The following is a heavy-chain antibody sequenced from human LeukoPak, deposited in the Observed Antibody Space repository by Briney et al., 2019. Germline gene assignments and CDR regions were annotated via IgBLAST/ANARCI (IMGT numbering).Heavy chain of an antibody. V-gene: IGHV5-51*01. CDR1: GLRFNRDW. CDR3: ARTRGARDAFDL. D-gene: IGHD3/OR15-3a*01. J-gene: IGHJ3*01. Sequence: ESLHISCKASGLRFNRDWIGWVRQMPGKGLEWMGIIYPGDSDTRYSPSFQGQVTISADQSVSAAYLQWNSLKASDSGIYYCARTRGARDAFDLWGQGTTVNVSS. CDR2: IYPGDSDT.